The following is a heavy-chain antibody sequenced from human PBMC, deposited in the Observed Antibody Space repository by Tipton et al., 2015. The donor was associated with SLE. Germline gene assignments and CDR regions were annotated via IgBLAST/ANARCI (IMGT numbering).Heavy chain of an antibody. Sequence: TLSLTCAVSGYSISSGYYWGWVRQPPGEGLEWIGSFYHSRSTYYNPSLKSRVTISVYTSNNQFSLKLSSVTAADTAVYYCAMGRWELPIDYWGQGTLVTVSS. V-gene: IGHV4-38-2*01. CDR3: AMGRWELPIDY. D-gene: IGHD1-26*01. J-gene: IGHJ4*02. CDR1: GYSISSGYY. CDR2: FYHSRST.